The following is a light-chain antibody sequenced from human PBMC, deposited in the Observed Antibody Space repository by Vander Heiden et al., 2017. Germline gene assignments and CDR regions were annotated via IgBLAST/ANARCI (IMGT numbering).Light chain of an antibody. CDR3: SSYTSSSSLYV. J-gene: IGLJ1*01. V-gene: IGLV2-14*01. CDR2: DVS. CDR1: RSDVGCYNY. Sequence: QSALTQPASVSGSPGQSITISCTGTRSDVGCYNYVSWYQQHPGKASKLMIYDVSNRPSGVSNRFPGSKSGNTASLTISGLQAEDEADYYCSSYTSSSSLYVFGTGTKVTVL.